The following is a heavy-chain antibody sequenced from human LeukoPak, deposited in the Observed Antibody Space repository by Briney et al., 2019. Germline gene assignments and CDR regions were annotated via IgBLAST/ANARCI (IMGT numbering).Heavy chain of an antibody. D-gene: IGHD4-17*01. CDR1: TVFSDY. V-gene: IGHV3-53*01. Sequence: GGSLRLSCAATVFSDYMNWVRQAPGKGLEWVSVIYSSGLTYYADSAQGRFTISRDNSKNTLYLQMNSLRADDTAVYYCARDPNGDYIGAFDFWGQGTMVTVSS. CDR3: ARDPNGDYIGAFDF. J-gene: IGHJ3*01. CDR2: IYSSGLT.